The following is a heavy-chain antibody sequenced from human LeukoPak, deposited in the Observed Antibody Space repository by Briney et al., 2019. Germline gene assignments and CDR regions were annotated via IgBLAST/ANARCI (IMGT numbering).Heavy chain of an antibody. D-gene: IGHD6-19*01. Sequence: ASVKVSCKVSGYTLTELSMHWVRQAPGKGVEWMGGFDPEDGETIYAQKFQGRVTMTEDTSTDTAYMELSSLRSEDTAVYYCATVIAVAGGIDYWGQGTLVTVSS. CDR3: ATVIAVAGGIDY. V-gene: IGHV1-24*01. CDR1: GYTLTELS. J-gene: IGHJ4*02. CDR2: FDPEDGET.